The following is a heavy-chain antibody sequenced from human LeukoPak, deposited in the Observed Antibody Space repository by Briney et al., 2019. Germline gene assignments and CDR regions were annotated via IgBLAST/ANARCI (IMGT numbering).Heavy chain of an antibody. J-gene: IGHJ6*02. V-gene: IGHV1-2*02. CDR2: INPNSGGT. D-gene: IGHD6-19*01. CDR3: ARWVAVAGKRYYYGVDV. Sequence: ASVKVSCKASGYTFTGYYMHWVRQAPGQGLEYMGWINPNSGGTSYAQKFQGRVTMTRDTSISTAYMELTSLRSDDTAMYYCARWVAVAGKRYYYGVDVWGQGTTVTVSS. CDR1: GYTFTGYY.